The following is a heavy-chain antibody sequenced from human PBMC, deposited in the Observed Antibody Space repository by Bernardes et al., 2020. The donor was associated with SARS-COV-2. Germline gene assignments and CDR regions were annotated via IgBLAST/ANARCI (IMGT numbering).Heavy chain of an antibody. V-gene: IGHV1-69*13. CDR3: ASSKYDSSGYLFQGVWFDP. Sequence: SVKVSCKASGGTFSSYAISWVRQAPGQGLEWMGGIIPIFGTANYAQKFQGRVTITADESTSTAYMELSSLRSEDTAVYYCASSKYDSSGYLFQGVWFDPWGQGTLVTVSS. J-gene: IGHJ5*02. CDR1: GGTFSSYA. D-gene: IGHD3-22*01. CDR2: IIPIFGTA.